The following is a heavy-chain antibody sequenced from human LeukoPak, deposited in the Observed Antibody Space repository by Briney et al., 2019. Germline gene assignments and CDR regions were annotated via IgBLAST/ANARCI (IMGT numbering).Heavy chain of an antibody. D-gene: IGHD4-11*01. CDR2: ISGSGGST. V-gene: IGHV3-23*01. CDR3: AKPYSNNYYYGMDV. J-gene: IGHJ6*02. CDR1: GFTFRSYA. Sequence: GGSLRLSCAASGFTFRSYAMSWVRQVPGKGLEWVSTISGSGGSTYYADSVKGRFTISRDNSKNTLYLQMSSLRAEDTAVYYCAKPYSNNYYYGMDVWGQGTTVTVSS.